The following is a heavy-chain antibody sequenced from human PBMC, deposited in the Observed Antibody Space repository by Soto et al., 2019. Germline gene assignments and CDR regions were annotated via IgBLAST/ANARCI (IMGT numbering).Heavy chain of an antibody. CDR2: IYASGST. D-gene: IGHD5-12*01. Sequence: SETLSLTCTVSGGSISSHYWSWIRQPAGKGLEWIGRIYASGSTNYNPSLKSRVTMSLDTSRNQFSLKLTSVTAADTAMYYCARARGYEVQGSNSFGHWGRGILVT. V-gene: IGHV4-4*07. J-gene: IGHJ5*02. CDR3: ARARGYEVQGSNSFGH. CDR1: GGSISSHY.